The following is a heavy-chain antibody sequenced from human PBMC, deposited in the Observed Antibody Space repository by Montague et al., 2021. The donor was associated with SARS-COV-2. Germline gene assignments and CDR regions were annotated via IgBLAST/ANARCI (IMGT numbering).Heavy chain of an antibody. CDR2: IYYTGST. D-gene: IGHD3-10*01. V-gene: IGHV4-39*01. CDR1: GGSVSSSSYY. CDR3: ARHITGSGNAFDI. J-gene: IGHJ3*02. Sequence: SETLSLTCTVSGGSVSSSSYYWDWIRQPPGKGLEWIGSIYYTGSTYYNPSLKSRVTISVDTSKNQFSLKLSPVTAADTAVYYCARHITGSGNAFDIWGQGTMVTVSS.